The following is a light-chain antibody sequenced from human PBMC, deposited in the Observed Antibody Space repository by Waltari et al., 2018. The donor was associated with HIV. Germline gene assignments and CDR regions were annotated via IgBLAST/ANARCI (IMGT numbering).Light chain of an antibody. Sequence: SYHLPQQPSVPVSPGQTAILTCSGPKLANKLISWYQQKPGQSPMLVIYQDGKRPSGIPERFSGSNSGNTATLTISGTQAIDEADYYCQAWDSSTGVFGSGTKVSVL. V-gene: IGLV3-1*01. CDR1: KLANKL. J-gene: IGLJ1*01. CDR3: QAWDSSTGV. CDR2: QDG.